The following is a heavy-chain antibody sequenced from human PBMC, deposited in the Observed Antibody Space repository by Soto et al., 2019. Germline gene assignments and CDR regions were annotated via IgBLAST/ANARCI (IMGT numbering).Heavy chain of an antibody. CDR2: ISYDGSNK. J-gene: IGHJ4*02. CDR1: GFTFSSYG. D-gene: IGHD6-13*01. V-gene: IGHV3-30*18. CDR3: AKSRYRSSWHGYFDY. Sequence: GRSLRLSCAASGFTFSSYGMHWVRQAPGKGLEWVAVISYDGSNKYYADSVKGRFTISRDNSKNTLYLQMNSLRAEDTAVYYCAKSRYRSSWHGYFDYWGQGTLVTVSS.